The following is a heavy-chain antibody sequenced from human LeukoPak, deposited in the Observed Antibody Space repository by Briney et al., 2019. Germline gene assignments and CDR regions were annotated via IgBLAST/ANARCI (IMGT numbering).Heavy chain of an antibody. CDR2: INWNGGST. D-gene: IGHD2-2*02. J-gene: IGHJ4*02. Sequence: GGSLRLSCAASGFTFDDYGMSWVRQAPGKGLEWVSGINWNGGSTVYADSVKGRFTISRDNAKNSMYLEMNSLRAEDTALYYCARVGERYCSSTSCYTLYYFDYWGQGTLVTVSS. V-gene: IGHV3-20*04. CDR1: GFTFDDYG. CDR3: ARVGERYCSSTSCYTLYYFDY.